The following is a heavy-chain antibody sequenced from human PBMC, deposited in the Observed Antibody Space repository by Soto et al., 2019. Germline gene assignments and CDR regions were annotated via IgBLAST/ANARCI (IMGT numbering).Heavy chain of an antibody. CDR2: VYYTGST. Sequence: PSETLSLPCSVSGGSISCSYWSWIRQDPGKGLEWLGYVYYTGSTNYSPSLRSRVSISVDTSKNEFSLRLSSVTAADTAVYFCARSVAVPGAHIDYWGQGTQVTVSS. CDR3: ARSVAVPGAHIDY. CDR1: GGSISCSY. J-gene: IGHJ4*02. V-gene: IGHV4-59*01. D-gene: IGHD6-19*01.